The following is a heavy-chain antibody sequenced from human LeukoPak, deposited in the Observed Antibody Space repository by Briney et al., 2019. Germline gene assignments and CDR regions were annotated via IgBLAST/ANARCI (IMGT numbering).Heavy chain of an antibody. D-gene: IGHD3-3*01. CDR1: GGSFSGYY. Sequence: SETLSLTCAVYGGSFSGYYWSCIRQPPGKGLEWIGDINHSGSTNYNPSLKSRVTISVDTSKNQFSLKLSSVTAADTAVYYCARGVGWLLSNWFDPWGQGTLVTVSS. V-gene: IGHV4-34*01. J-gene: IGHJ5*02. CDR2: INHSGST. CDR3: ARGVGWLLSNWFDP.